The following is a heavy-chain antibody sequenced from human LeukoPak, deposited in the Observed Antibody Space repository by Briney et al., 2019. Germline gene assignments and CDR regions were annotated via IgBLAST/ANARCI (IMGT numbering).Heavy chain of an antibody. D-gene: IGHD4-17*01. CDR3: ARAFTVTTPYYFDY. J-gene: IGHJ4*02. Sequence: ASVNVSCTASGYTFTSYGISWVRQAPGQGLEWMGWISAYNGNTNYAQKLQGRVTMTTDTSTSTAYMELRSLRSDDTAVYYCARAFTVTTPYYFDYWGQGTLVTVSS. V-gene: IGHV1-18*01. CDR1: GYTFTSYG. CDR2: ISAYNGNT.